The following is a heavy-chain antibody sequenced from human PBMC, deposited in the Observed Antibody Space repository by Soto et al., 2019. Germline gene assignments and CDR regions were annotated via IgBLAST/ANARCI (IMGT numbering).Heavy chain of an antibody. D-gene: IGHD6-19*01. CDR2: ISNNGGST. V-gene: IGHV3-64*02. CDR1: VFTFRSYA. J-gene: IGHJ6*02. Sequence: RWSLRLSCSASVFTFRSYAMHWCRQAPGKGLEYVSGISNNGGSTYYADSVKGRFTISRDNSKNTLYLQMGSLRAEDMAVYYCARDRHSSGWYFGMDVWGQGTTVTVSS. CDR3: ARDRHSSGWYFGMDV.